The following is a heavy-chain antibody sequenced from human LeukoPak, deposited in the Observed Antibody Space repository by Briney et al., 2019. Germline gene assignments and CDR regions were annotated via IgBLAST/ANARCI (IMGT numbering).Heavy chain of an antibody. V-gene: IGHV1-8*01. CDR2: MNPNSGNT. CDR1: GYTFTSYD. D-gene: IGHD2-2*01. CDR3: ARGRLWYQLPTD. Sequence: ASVKVSCKASGYTFTSYDINWVQQATGQGLEWMGWMNPNSGNTGYAQKFQGRVTMTRNTSTSTAYMELSSLRSEDTAVYYCARGRLWYQLPTDWGQGTLVTVSS. J-gene: IGHJ4*02.